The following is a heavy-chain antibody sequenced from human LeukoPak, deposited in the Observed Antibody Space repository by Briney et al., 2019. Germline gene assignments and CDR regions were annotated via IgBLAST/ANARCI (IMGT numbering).Heavy chain of an antibody. Sequence: QPGGSLRLSCAASGFTFSSHAMSWVRQAPGKGLEWVSAISGSGGSTYYADSVKGRFTISRDNSKNTLYLQMNSLRAEDTAVYYCAKHSASYYTAFDYWGQGTLVTVSS. CDR1: GFTFSSHA. J-gene: IGHJ4*02. D-gene: IGHD1-26*01. V-gene: IGHV3-23*01. CDR2: ISGSGGST. CDR3: AKHSASYYTAFDY.